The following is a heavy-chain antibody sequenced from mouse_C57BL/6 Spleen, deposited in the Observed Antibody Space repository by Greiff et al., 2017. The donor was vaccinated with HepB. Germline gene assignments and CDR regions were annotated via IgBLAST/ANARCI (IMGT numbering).Heavy chain of an antibody. J-gene: IGHJ3*01. CDR2: INPNNGGT. Sequence: VQLQQSGPELVKPGASVKISCKASGYTFTDYYMNWVKQSHGKSLEWIGDINPNNGGTSYNQKFKGKATLTVDKSSSTAYMGLRSLTSEDSAVYYCAPTGTVAYWGQGTLVTVSA. CDR1: GYTFTDYY. CDR3: APTGTVAY. D-gene: IGHD4-1*02. V-gene: IGHV1-26*01.